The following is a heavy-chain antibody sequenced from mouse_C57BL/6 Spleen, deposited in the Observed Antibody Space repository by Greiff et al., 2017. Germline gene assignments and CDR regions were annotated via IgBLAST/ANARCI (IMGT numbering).Heavy chain of an antibody. Sequence: EVQLQQSGPELVKPGASVKISCKASGYTFTDYYMNWVKQSHGKSLEWIGDINPNNGGTSYNQKFKGKATLTVDKSSSTAYMELRSLTSEDSAVYYCARALTGTPWFAYWGQGTLVTVSA. J-gene: IGHJ3*01. CDR1: GYTFTDYY. CDR2: INPNNGGT. D-gene: IGHD4-1*01. V-gene: IGHV1-26*01. CDR3: ARALTGTPWFAY.